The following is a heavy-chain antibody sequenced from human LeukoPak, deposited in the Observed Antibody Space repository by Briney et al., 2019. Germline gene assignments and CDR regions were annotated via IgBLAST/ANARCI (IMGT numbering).Heavy chain of an antibody. V-gene: IGHV1-24*01. CDR1: GYTLTELS. Sequence: ASVKVSCKVSGYTLTELSMHWVRQAPGKGLEWMGGFDPEDGETIYAQKFQGRVTMTEDTSTDTAYMELSRLRSDDTAVYYCARVRGGRRMVRGNNWFDPWGQGTLVTVSS. CDR3: ARVRGGRRMVRGNNWFDP. CDR2: FDPEDGET. D-gene: IGHD3-10*01. J-gene: IGHJ5*02.